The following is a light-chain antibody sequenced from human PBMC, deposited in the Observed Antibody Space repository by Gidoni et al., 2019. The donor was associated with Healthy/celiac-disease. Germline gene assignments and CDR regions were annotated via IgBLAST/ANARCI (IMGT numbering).Light chain of an antibody. J-gene: IGKJ1*01. CDR2: DAS. CDR1: QSISSW. V-gene: IGKV1-5*01. Sequence: DIQMPPSPSTLSASVGARVTITCRANQSISSWLAWYQQKPGKAPKLLIYDASSLESGVPSRCSGSGSGTEFTLTISSLQPDDFATYYCQQYNSYWTFGQGTKVEIK. CDR3: QQYNSYWT.